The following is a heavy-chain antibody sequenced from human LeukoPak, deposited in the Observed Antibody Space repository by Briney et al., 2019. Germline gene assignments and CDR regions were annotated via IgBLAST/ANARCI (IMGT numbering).Heavy chain of an antibody. CDR2: IYYSGST. D-gene: IGHD1-26*01. CDR1: GGSISSSSYY. CDR3: ASGLEGDFDY. V-gene: IGHV4-39*07. Sequence: SETLSLTCTVSGGSISSSSYYWGWIRQPPVKGLEWIGSIYYSGSTYYNPSLKSRVTISVDTSKNQFSLKLSSVTAADTAVYYCASGLEGDFDYWGQGTLVTVSS. J-gene: IGHJ4*02.